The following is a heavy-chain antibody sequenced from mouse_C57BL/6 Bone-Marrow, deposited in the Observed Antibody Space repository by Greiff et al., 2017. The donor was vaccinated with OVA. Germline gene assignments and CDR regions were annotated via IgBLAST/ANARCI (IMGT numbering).Heavy chain of an antibody. CDR2: IDPSDSYT. Sequence: QVQLQQSGAELVKPGASVKLSCKASGYTFTSYWMQWVKQRPGQGLEWIGEIDPSDSYTNYNQKFKGKATLTVDTSSSTAYMQLSSLTSEDSAVYYCAGYYYGSRAMDYWGQGTSVTVSS. V-gene: IGHV1-50*01. CDR3: AGYYYGSRAMDY. J-gene: IGHJ4*01. D-gene: IGHD1-1*01. CDR1: GYTFTSYW.